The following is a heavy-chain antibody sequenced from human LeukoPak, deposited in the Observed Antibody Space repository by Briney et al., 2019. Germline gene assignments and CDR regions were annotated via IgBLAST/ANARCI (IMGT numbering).Heavy chain of an antibody. CDR1: GYTFTGYY. V-gene: IGHV1-2*02. D-gene: IGHD2/OR15-2a*01. Sequence: ASVKGSCKASGYTFTGYYMHWVRQAPGQGLEWMGWISPKCGGTKYAPNFQGRVTMTTDTSISTAYLEVSSLKSDDTAVYYCARDVRGSDVHDYYYFDYWGQGTLVTVSS. J-gene: IGHJ4*02. CDR2: ISPKCGGT. CDR3: ARDVRGSDVHDYYYFDY.